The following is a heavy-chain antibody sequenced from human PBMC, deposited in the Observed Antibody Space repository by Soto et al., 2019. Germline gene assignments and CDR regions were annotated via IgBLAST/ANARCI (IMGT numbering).Heavy chain of an antibody. Sequence: ASVKVSCKASGYTFTSYAIHWVRQAPGPRLEWMGWINAGNGNTQYSQKFQGRVTITRDTSASTAYMELSSLRSEDTAVYYCARHSGTPSSYYYYYGMDVWGQGTTVTVSS. CDR1: GYTFTSYA. V-gene: IGHV1-3*01. CDR3: ARHSGTPSSYYYYYGMDV. CDR2: INAGNGNT. D-gene: IGHD3-10*01. J-gene: IGHJ6*02.